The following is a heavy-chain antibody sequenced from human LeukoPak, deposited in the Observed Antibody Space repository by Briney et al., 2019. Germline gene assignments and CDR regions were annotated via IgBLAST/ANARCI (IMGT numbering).Heavy chain of an antibody. Sequence: GGSLRLSCAASGFTFSDYYMSWIRQAPGKGLEWVSYISNGASTIYYADSVKGRFTISRDNAKNSLYLQMNSLRAEDTAVYYCARGQGGGLVHYYYYYYGLDVWGQGTTVTVSS. CDR2: ISNGASTI. J-gene: IGHJ6*02. CDR3: ARGQGGGLVHYYYYYYGLDV. V-gene: IGHV3-11*01. CDR1: GFTFSDYY. D-gene: IGHD3-16*01.